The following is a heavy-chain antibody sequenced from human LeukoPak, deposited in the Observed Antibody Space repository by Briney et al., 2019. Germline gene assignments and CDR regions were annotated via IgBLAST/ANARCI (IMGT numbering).Heavy chain of an antibody. CDR2: ISATSNYI. CDR3: ARDTSGYTFDD. V-gene: IGHV3-21*01. J-gene: IGHJ4*02. CDR1: GFTFSSYS. D-gene: IGHD5-18*01. Sequence: KPGGSLRLPCAASGFTFSSYSMNWVRQAPGKGLEWVSSISATSNYIYYADSVKGRFTISRDNAKNSLYLQMNSLRAEDTAVYYCARDTSGYTFDDWGQGTLVTVSS.